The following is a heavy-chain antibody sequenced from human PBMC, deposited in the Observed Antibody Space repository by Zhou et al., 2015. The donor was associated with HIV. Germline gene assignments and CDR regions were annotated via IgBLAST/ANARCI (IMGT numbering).Heavy chain of an antibody. CDR1: GYTFTGYY. J-gene: IGHJ2*01. CDR3: ARARNYCSGGSCYYFDL. V-gene: IGHV1-2*06. Sequence: QVQLVQSGAEVKKPGASVKVSCKASGYTFTGYYMYWVRQAPGQGLEWMGRINPNSGGTNYAQKFQGRVTMTRDTSISTAYMELSRLRSDDTAVYYCARARNYCSGGSCYYFDLWGRGTLVTVSS. D-gene: IGHD2-15*01. CDR2: INPNSGGT.